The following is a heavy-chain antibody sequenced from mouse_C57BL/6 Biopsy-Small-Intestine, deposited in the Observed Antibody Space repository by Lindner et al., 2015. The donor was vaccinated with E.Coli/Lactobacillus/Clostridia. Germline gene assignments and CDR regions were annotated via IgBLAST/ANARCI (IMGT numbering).Heavy chain of an antibody. Sequence: SVKVSCKASGYTFPGYYMHWVRQGPGQGLEWMAQINLDNGGTYSAQKFQGRVILTRDTSISTVYMELRSLTSDDSAVYYCAREGLDGGSFLKSFDHWGQGTLITVSS. J-gene: IGHJ2*01. V-gene: IGHV1S29*02. CDR1: GYTFPGYY. CDR2: INLDNGGT. D-gene: IGHD1-3*01. CDR3: AREGLDGGSFLKSFDH.